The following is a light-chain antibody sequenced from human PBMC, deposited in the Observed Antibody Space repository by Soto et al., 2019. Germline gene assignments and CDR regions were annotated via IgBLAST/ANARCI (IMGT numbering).Light chain of an antibody. J-gene: IGKJ1*01. CDR2: KAS. V-gene: IGKV1-5*03. CDR1: QTISSW. CDR3: QHYNSYSEA. Sequence: DIQMTQSPSTLSGSVGDRVIITCRASQTISSWLAWYQQKPGKAPKLLIYKASTLKSGVPSRFSGCGSGTEFTLTISSLQPDDFATYYCQHYNSYSEAFGPGTKVDIK.